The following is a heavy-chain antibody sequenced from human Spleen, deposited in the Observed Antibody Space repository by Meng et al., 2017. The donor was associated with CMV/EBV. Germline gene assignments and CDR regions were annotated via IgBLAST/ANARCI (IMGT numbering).Heavy chain of an antibody. D-gene: IGHD3-3*01. J-gene: IGHJ4*02. CDR1: GFSFSDHY. CDR3: ARGLFLEWFLDY. V-gene: IGHV3-69-1*02. CDR2: ITTTSSLI. Sequence: GESLKISCAASGFSFSDHYMDWVRQAPGRGLEWVASITTTSSLIYYADPVRGRFTISRDNAKKSLDLQMNSLRPEDTAIYYCARGLFLEWFLDYWGQGTVVTVPQ.